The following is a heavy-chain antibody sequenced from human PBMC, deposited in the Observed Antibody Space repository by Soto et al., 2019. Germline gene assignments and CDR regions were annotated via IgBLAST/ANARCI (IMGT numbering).Heavy chain of an antibody. CDR1: GGSLTQYY. D-gene: IGHD3-16*01. J-gene: IGHJ4*01. V-gene: IGHV4-59*01. CDR3: AGGADMVYQIFY. Sequence: SETLSLTYSVSGGSLTQYYWSWIRQPPGRGLEWIGYISYAGSAEYNPSLKSRVSISRDTSKNQFSLELHSVTAADTAVYYCAGGADMVYQIFYWGQGALVTVSS. CDR2: ISYAGSA.